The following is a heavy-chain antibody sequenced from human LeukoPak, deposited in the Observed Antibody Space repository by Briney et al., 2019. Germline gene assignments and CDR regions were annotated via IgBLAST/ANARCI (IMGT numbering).Heavy chain of an antibody. V-gene: IGHV4-59*08. J-gene: IGHJ4*02. D-gene: IGHD4-23*01. Sequence: PSETLSLTCTVSGGSISSYYWSWIRQPPGKGLEWIGYIYYSGSTYYNPSLKSRVTISVDTSKNQFSLKLSSVTAADTAVYYCARLTTVVAFDYWGQGTLVTVSS. CDR1: GGSISSYY. CDR3: ARLTTVVAFDY. CDR2: IYYSGST.